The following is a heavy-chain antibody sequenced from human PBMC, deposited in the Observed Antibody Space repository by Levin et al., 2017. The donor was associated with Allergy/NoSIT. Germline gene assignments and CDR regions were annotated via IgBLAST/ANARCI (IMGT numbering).Heavy chain of an antibody. CDR3: ARHLLAAGREYDY. D-gene: IGHD6-13*01. J-gene: IGHJ4*02. Sequence: GGSLRLSCAASGFTFSNYPMSWVRQTPGKGLEWISAIGASSGTTYYADSVKGRFTISKDYSKNILYLQMNNLRAEATAVYYCARHLLAAGREYDYWGQGILVTVSS. CDR2: IGASSGTT. V-gene: IGHV3-23*01. CDR1: GFTFSNYP.